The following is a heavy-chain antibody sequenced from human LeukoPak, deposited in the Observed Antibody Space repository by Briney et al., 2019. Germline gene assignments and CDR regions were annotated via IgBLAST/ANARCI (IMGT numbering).Heavy chain of an antibody. Sequence: SETLSLTCTVSGGSISSSSYYWGWIRQPPGKGLEWIGSIYYSGSTYYNPSLKSRVTISVDSSKNQFSLKVSSVTAADTAVYYCAREYSSSWYNWFDPWGQGTLVTVSS. CDR1: GGSISSSSYY. J-gene: IGHJ5*02. V-gene: IGHV4-39*07. CDR3: AREYSSSWYNWFDP. D-gene: IGHD6-13*01. CDR2: IYYSGST.